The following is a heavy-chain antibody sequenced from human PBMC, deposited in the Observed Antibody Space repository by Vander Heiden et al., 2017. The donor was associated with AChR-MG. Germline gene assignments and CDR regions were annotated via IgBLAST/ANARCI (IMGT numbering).Heavy chain of an antibody. V-gene: IGHV3-9*01. Sequence: EVQLVESGGGLVQPGRSLRLSCAASGFTLDDYAMHGVRQAPGKGLEWVSGISWNSGSIGYADSVKGRVTISRDNAKNSLYLQMNSLRAEDTALYYCAKDRNLYYYYYGMDVWGQGTTVTVSS. CDR2: ISWNSGSI. CDR3: AKDRNLYYYYYGMDV. J-gene: IGHJ6*02. CDR1: GFTLDDYA.